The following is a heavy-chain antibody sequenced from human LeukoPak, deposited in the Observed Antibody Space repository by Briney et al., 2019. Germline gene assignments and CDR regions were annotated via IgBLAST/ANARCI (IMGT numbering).Heavy chain of an antibody. D-gene: IGHD3-3*01. Sequence: PGGSLRLSCAASGFTFSDYYMSWIRQAPGKGLEWVSYISSSGSTIYYADSVKGRFTIPRDNAKNSLYLQMNSLRDEDTAVYYCVSDLCGGDDQWGRGTLVTVSS. CDR3: VSDLCGGDDQ. CDR2: ISSSGSTI. J-gene: IGHJ5*02. CDR1: GFTFSDYY. V-gene: IGHV3-11*04.